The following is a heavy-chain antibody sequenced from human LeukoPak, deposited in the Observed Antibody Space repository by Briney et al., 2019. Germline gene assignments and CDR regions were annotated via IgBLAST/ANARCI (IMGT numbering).Heavy chain of an antibody. CDR2: IKQDGSEK. V-gene: IGHV3-7*05. D-gene: IGHD2-15*01. CDR3: ARDRQGHCSGGSCYSGINFDY. Sequence: PGGSLRLSCAASGFTFITYWMSWVRQAPGKGLEWVANIKQDGSEKYYVDSVKGRFTISRDNAKNSLYLQMNSLRAEDTAVYYCARDRQGHCSGGSCYSGINFDYWGQGTLVTVSS. CDR1: GFTFITYW. J-gene: IGHJ4*02.